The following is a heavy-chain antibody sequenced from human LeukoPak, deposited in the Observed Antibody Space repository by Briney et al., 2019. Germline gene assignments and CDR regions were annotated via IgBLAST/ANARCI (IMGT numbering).Heavy chain of an antibody. J-gene: IGHJ4*02. CDR2: IIPIFGRA. V-gene: IGHV1-69*13. Sequence: GASVKVSCKASGGTFSSLTINWVRQAPGQGLEWRGGIIPIFGRANYAQKFQGRVTITADDSTSTAYMELSSLRSEDTAVYYCADLVYCSSFSCYEPFNQTWGQGTLVTVSP. CDR3: ADLVYCSSFSCYEPFNQT. CDR1: GGTFSSLT. D-gene: IGHD2-2*01.